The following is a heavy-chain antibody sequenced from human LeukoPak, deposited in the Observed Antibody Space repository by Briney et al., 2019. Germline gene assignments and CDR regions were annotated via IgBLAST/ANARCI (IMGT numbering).Heavy chain of an antibody. D-gene: IGHD3-10*01. CDR1: GFTFSRHV. CDR2: ISPSADIK. J-gene: IGHJ4*02. V-gene: IGHV3-23*01. Sequence: GGSLRLSCAASGFTFSRHVMNWVRQAPGKGLEWVSGISPSADIKYYADSVKGRFTISRDNSKNMLYLEVISLTADDTAVYYCAKDDAWLRFGEWSQGTLVTVSS. CDR3: AKDDAWLRFGE.